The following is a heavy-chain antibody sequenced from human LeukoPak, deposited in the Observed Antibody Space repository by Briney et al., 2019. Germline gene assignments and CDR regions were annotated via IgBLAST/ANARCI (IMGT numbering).Heavy chain of an antibody. V-gene: IGHV3-11*06. CDR3: AREVTGYYDSSGYSFPYYFDY. D-gene: IGHD3-22*01. J-gene: IGHJ4*02. CDR2: SGSGSNT. Sequence: SGSGSNTHYADSVKGRFTISRDNAKNSLYLQMNSLRAEDTAVYYCAREVTGYYDSSGYSFPYYFDYWGQGTLVTVSS.